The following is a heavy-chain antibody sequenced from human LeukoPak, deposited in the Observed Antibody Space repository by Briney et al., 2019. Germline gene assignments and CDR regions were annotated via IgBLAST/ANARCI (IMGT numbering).Heavy chain of an antibody. D-gene: IGHD3-3*01. Sequence: ASVKISCKASGYDFTSYSMIWVRQAPGQGLEWMGWIIASTGNPTYAQGFTGRFVFSLDTSVSTAYLQISSLKAEDTAVYYCARGVAAFGVVISLPRNWGQGTLVTVSS. CDR2: IIASTGNP. J-gene: IGHJ4*02. CDR3: ARGVAAFGVVISLPRN. CDR1: GYDFTSYS. V-gene: IGHV7-4-1*02.